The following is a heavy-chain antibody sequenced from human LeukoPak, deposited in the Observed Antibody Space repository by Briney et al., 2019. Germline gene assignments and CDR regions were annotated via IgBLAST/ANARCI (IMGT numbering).Heavy chain of an antibody. Sequence: NVSGPTLVNPTQTLTLTCTFSGFSLSTSGVGVGWIRQPPGKALEWLALIYWNDDKRYSPSLKSRLTITKDTSKNQVVLTMTNMDPVDTATYYCAHRRAGSFLWFGELHPRDYFDYWGQGTLVTVSS. D-gene: IGHD3-10*01. V-gene: IGHV2-5*01. CDR2: IYWNDDK. CDR3: AHRRAGSFLWFGELHPRDYFDY. CDR1: GFSLSTSGVG. J-gene: IGHJ4*02.